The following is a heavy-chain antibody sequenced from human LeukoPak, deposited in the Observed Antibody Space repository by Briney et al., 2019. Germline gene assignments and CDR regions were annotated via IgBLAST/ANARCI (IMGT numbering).Heavy chain of an antibody. D-gene: IGHD5-18*01. V-gene: IGHV3-7*01. Sequence: GGSLRLSCAASGFTFSSYWMSWVRQAPGKGLEWVANIKQDGSAKYYVDSVKGRFTISRDNAKNSLYLQMNSLRAEDTAVYYCGRAYRGYSYGSDYWGQGTLVTVSS. CDR2: IKQDGSAK. J-gene: IGHJ4*02. CDR1: GFTFSSYW. CDR3: GRAYRGYSYGSDY.